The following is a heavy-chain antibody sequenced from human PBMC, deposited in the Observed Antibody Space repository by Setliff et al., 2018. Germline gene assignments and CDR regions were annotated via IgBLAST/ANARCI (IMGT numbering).Heavy chain of an antibody. CDR3: ARVVGADGIGIDY. CDR2: IYPGDSDT. J-gene: IGHJ4*02. D-gene: IGHD2-15*01. Sequence: GESLKISCQTSGYSFTTYWIGWVRQMPGKGLEWMGIIYPGDSDTTYSPSFQGQVTISADKSISTAYLQWSSLKASGTATYYCARVVGADGIGIDYWGQGTVVTVSS. V-gene: IGHV5-51*01. CDR1: GYSFTTYW.